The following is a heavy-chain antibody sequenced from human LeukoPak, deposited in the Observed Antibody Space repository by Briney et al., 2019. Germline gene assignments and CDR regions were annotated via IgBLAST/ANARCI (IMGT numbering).Heavy chain of an antibody. CDR3: AKDIVAAGLFFDY. CDR1: GSSFSDYY. Sequence: GGSLRLSCAASGSSFSDYYMGWIRQAPGKGLDWVSFISSSSSGSTTYYADSVKGRFTISRDNAKNSLYLQMDSLRAEDTAVYYCAKDIVAAGLFFDYWGQGTLVTVSS. V-gene: IGHV3-11*01. CDR2: ISSSSSGSTT. D-gene: IGHD6-13*01. J-gene: IGHJ4*02.